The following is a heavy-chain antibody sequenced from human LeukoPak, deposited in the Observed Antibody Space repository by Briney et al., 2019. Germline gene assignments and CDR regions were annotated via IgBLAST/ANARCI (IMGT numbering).Heavy chain of an antibody. Sequence: SETLSLTCTVSGGSISSYYWSWIRQPPGKGLKWIVYIYYSGSTNYNPSLKSRVTISVDTSKNQFSLKLSSVTAADTAVYYCARARGVLDAFDIWGQGTMVTVSS. CDR3: ARARGVLDAFDI. J-gene: IGHJ3*02. CDR1: GGSISSYY. V-gene: IGHV4-59*01. CDR2: IYYSGST. D-gene: IGHD3-10*01.